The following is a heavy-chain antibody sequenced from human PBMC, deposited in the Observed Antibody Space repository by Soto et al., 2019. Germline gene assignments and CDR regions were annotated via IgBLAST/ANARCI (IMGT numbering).Heavy chain of an antibody. CDR2: TYDSGST. D-gene: IGHD3-10*01. CDR1: GDSISRAGYY. Sequence: QVQLQESGPGLVKPSQTLSLSCTVSGDSISRAGYYWNWIRQHPRKGLERIGYTYDSGSTNYSPSLKSRVTISVDTSKNQLSLDLTNVTAADTAVYYCVRDGAGADGLGWFGPWGQGILVTVSS. J-gene: IGHJ5*02. CDR3: VRDGAGADGLGWFGP. V-gene: IGHV4-31*03.